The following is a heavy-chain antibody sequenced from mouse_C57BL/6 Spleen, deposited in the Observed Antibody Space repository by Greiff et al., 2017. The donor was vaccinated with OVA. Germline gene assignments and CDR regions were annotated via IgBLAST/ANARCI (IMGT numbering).Heavy chain of an antibody. CDR1: GYTFTSYG. Sequence: VNLVESGAELARPGASVKLSCKASGYTFTSYGISWVKQRTGQGLEWIGEIYPRSGNTYYNEKFKGKATLTADKSSSTAYMELRSLTSEDAAVYFCARRVTTETMGYWGQGTSVTVSA. CDR3: ARRVTTETMGY. CDR2: IYPRSGNT. D-gene: IGHD1-1*01. V-gene: IGHV1-81*01. J-gene: IGHJ4*01.